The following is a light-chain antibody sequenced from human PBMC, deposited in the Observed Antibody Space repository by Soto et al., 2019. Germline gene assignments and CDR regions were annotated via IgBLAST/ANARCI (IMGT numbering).Light chain of an antibody. J-gene: IGKJ3*01. CDR3: QQLNSYHPGIT. CDR1: QGISSY. Sequence: DIQLTQSPSFLSASVGDRVTITCRASQGISSYLAWYQQKPGKAPKLLIYAASTLQSGVPSRFSGSGSGTEFTLTISSLQPEDFATYYCQQLNSYHPGITVGPGTKVDSK. V-gene: IGKV1-9*01. CDR2: AAS.